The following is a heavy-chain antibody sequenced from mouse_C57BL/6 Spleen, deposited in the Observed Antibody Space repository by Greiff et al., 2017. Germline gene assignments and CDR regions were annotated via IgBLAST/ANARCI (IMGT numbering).Heavy chain of an antibody. D-gene: IGHD1-1*01. Sequence: QVPLQQPGAELVKPGASVKLSCKASGYTFTSYWMQWVKQRPGQGLEWIGEFDPSDSYTNYNQKFKGKATLTVDTSSSTAYMELSSLTSEDAAVYYCARATTVVGFDYWGQGTTLTVSS. CDR1: GYTFTSYW. CDR3: ARATTVVGFDY. CDR2: FDPSDSYT. V-gene: IGHV1-50*01. J-gene: IGHJ2*01.